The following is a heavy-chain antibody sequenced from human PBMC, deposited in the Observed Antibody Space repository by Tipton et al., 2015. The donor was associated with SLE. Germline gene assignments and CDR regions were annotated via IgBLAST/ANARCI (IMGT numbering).Heavy chain of an antibody. V-gene: IGHV4-30-4*08. CDR3: ARTQLRVSPNAFDI. CDR2: IYYSGNT. J-gene: IGHJ3*02. D-gene: IGHD3-3*01. CDR1: GGSISSGGYY. Sequence: TLSLTCTVSGGSISSGGYYWTWIRQLPGKGLEWIGYIYYSGNTYYNPSLKSRVTISLDTSKNQFSLKLSSVTAADTAVYYCARTQLRVSPNAFDIWGQGTMVTVSS.